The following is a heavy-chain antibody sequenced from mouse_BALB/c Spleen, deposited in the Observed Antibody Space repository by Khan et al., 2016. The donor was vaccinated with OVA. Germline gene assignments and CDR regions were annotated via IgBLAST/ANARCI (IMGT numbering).Heavy chain of an antibody. J-gene: IGHJ3*01. CDR3: ARDYWFVY. CDR1: GFTFSNYA. Sequence: EVMLVESGGGLVKPGGSLKVSCAASGFTFSNYAMSWVRQTPEKRLEWVASISTGDTTYYPDSVKGRFTISRDNARNILYLQMSSLRSDDTAMYYCARDYWFVYWGQGTLVTVSA. CDR2: ISTGDTT. V-gene: IGHV5-6-5*01.